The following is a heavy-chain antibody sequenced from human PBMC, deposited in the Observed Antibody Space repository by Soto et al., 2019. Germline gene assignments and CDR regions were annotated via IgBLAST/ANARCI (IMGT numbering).Heavy chain of an antibody. D-gene: IGHD3-16*01. J-gene: IGHJ4*02. CDR1: GASMNNYY. CDR3: VRSGHSFGGVM. V-gene: IGHV4-59*01. CDR2: MYYSGGS. Sequence: SETLSLTCTVSGASMNNYYGSWVRQPPGKGLEWIGYMYYSGGSNSNPSLKGRVTISVDTSKNQISLKLTSVTAAGTAVYYCVRSGHSFGGVMWGQGTLVTVSS.